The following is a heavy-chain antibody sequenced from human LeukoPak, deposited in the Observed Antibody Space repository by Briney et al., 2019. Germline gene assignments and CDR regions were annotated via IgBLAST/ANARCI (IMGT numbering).Heavy chain of an antibody. V-gene: IGHV3-66*01. CDR1: GFSVSTNF. CDR2: LYSGGGT. J-gene: IGHJ4*02. CDR3: TRDRSSMVRGNYFDY. Sequence: GGSLRLSCAASGFSVSTNFMSWVRQAPGKGLEWVSLLYSGGGTSYADSVKGRFTISRDNSVNTLYLQMNSLRAEDTAVYYCTRDRSSMVRGNYFDYWGQGALVTASS. D-gene: IGHD3-10*01.